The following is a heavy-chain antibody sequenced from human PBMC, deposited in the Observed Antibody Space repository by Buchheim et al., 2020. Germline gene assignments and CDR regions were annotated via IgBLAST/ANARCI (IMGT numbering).Heavy chain of an antibody. CDR1: GGSISSSSYY. J-gene: IGHJ5*02. CDR3: AGLSRVRGVIRGYNWFDP. V-gene: IGHV4-39*01. CDR2: IYYSGST. Sequence: QLQLQESGPGLVKPSETLSLTCTVSGGSISSSSYYWGWIRQPPGKGLEWIGSIYYSGSTYYNPSLKSRVTISVDTSKNQFSLKLSSVTAADTAVYYCAGLSRVRGVIRGYNWFDPWGQGTL. D-gene: IGHD3-10*01.